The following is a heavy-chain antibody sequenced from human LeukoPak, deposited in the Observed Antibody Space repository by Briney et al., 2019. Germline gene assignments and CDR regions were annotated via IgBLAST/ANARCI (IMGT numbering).Heavy chain of an antibody. CDR2: INPDSGGT. CDR3: ARDGPDYGDYINFDF. D-gene: IGHD4-17*01. CDR1: GYTFNDYY. Sequence: ASVTVSCKASGYTFNDYYMHWVRQAPGQGLEWMGRINPDSGGTDYAQKFQGRVTMTRDTSITTAYMDLDRLRSDDTAVYYCARDGPDYGDYINFDFWGQGTLVTVSS. V-gene: IGHV1-2*02. J-gene: IGHJ4*02.